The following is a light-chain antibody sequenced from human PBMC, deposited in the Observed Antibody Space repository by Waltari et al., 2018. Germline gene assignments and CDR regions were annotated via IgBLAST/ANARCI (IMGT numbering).Light chain of an antibody. CDR1: DSDTGAFNF. CDR2: EVS. V-gene: IGLV2-8*01. J-gene: IGLJ3*02. CDR3: TAYGGKDNYIV. Sequence: QSALTQPPSASGSPGQSVTISCTGTDSDTGAFNFVSWYQQHPGQVPRLIIFEVSKRASGVPDRFSGSKSGNSASLTVSGLRPEDEAHYYCTAYGGKDNYIVFGGGTKVTVL.